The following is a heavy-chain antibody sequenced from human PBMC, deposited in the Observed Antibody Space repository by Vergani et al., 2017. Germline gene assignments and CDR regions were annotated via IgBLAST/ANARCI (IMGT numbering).Heavy chain of an antibody. Sequence: VQLVESGGGLVKPGGSLRLSCAASGFTFSSYAMHWVRQAPGKGLEWVAVISYDGSNKYYADSVKGRFTISRDNSKNTLYLQMNSLRAEDTAVYYCARALWYCSSTSCYDEVEGDPYYYYGMDVWGQGTTVTVSS. CDR1: GFTFSSYA. CDR3: ARALWYCSSTSCYDEVEGDPYYYYGMDV. D-gene: IGHD2-2*01. J-gene: IGHJ6*02. CDR2: ISYDGSNK. V-gene: IGHV3-30-3*01.